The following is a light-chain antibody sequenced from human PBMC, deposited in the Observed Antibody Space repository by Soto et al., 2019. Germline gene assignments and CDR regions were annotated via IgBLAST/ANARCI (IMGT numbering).Light chain of an antibody. CDR3: QQNNNWPRT. J-gene: IGKJ1*01. CDR2: GAL. Sequence: EIVVKLSPATVSVSTGERATLSCRASQSVSSNLAWYQQRPGQAPRLLIYGALTRASGIPARFVGSGSGTAFTLTISSLQSEDFAVYYCQQNNNWPRTFCQGTNVDIK. V-gene: IGKV3-15*01. CDR1: QSVSSN.